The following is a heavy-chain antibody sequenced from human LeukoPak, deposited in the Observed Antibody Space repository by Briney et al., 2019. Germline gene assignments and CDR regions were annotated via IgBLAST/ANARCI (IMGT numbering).Heavy chain of an antibody. D-gene: IGHD3-3*01. J-gene: IGHJ4*02. Sequence: GGSLRLSCAASEFIFSSYSMNWVRQAPGKGLEWVSSISSSSGYICYADSVKGRFTISRDNAKNSLYLQMNSLKAEDTAVYYCARHSITIFGVITNWGQGTLVTVSS. V-gene: IGHV3-21*01. CDR1: EFIFSSYS. CDR3: ARHSITIFGVITN. CDR2: ISSSSGYI.